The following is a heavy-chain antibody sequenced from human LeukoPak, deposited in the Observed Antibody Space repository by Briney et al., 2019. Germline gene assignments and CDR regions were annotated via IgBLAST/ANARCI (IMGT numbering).Heavy chain of an antibody. V-gene: IGHV3-53*01. CDR3: AREAVAGTGNDAFDI. D-gene: IGHD6-19*01. CDR1: GFTFRNFW. J-gene: IGHJ3*02. Sequence: GGSLRLSCAASGFTFRNFWMSWVRQAPGKGLEWVSVIYSGGSTYYADSVKGRFTISRDNSKNTLYLQMNSLRAEDTAVYYCAREAVAGTGNDAFDIWGQGTMVTVSS. CDR2: IYSGGST.